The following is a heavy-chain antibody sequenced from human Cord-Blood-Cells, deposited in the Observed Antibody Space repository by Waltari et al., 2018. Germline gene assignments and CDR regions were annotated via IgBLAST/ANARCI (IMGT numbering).Heavy chain of an antibody. J-gene: IGHJ4*02. CDR2: INSDGSSK. CDR1: GFTFSSYW. CDR3: AREGVVIGPFDY. D-gene: IGHD3-22*01. V-gene: IGHV3-74*01. Sequence: EVQLVESGGGLVQPGGSLRLSCAASGFTFSSYWMHWVRQAPGKGLVWVSRINSDGSSKSYADSVKGRFTISRDNAKNTLYLQMNSLRAEDTAVYYCAREGVVIGPFDYWGQGTLVTVSS.